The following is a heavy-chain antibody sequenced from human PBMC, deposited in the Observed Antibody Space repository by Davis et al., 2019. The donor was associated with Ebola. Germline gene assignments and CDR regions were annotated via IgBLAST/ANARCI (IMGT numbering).Heavy chain of an antibody. Sequence: GESLKISCAASRFTFSNAWMSWVRQAPGKGLECVGRIKSKSEGGTTDYAAPVKGRFTISRDDSKNTLYLQMNSLKTEDTAVYYCTAHHPDYYDSSVYYFRWGQGTLVTVSS. D-gene: IGHD3-22*01. CDR1: RFTFSNAW. J-gene: IGHJ4*02. CDR3: TAHHPDYYDSSVYYFR. V-gene: IGHV3-15*01. CDR2: IKSKSEGGTT.